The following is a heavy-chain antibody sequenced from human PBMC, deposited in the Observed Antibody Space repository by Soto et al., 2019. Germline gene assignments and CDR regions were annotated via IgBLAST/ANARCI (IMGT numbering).Heavy chain of an antibody. D-gene: IGHD6-19*01. J-gene: IGHJ4*02. Sequence: PSPTHPLTCAISGDSVSSNSGAWNWIRQSPSRGLEWLGRTYYRSKWYNDYAVSVKSRITINPDTSKNQFSLQLNSVTPEDTAVYYCARELTEAVAGPYFDYWGQGTLVTVSS. CDR2: TYYRSKWYN. CDR1: GDSVSSNSGA. CDR3: ARELTEAVAGPYFDY. V-gene: IGHV6-1*01.